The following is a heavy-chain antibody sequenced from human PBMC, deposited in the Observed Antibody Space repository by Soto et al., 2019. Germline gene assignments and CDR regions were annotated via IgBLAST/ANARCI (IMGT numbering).Heavy chain of an antibody. V-gene: IGHV4-30-2*01. Sequence: SETLSLTCDVSGDTISTGGYTWAWIRQPPGKGLEWIGYIYHSGSTYYNPSLKSRVTISVDRSKNQFSLKMNSVTAADTAVYYCARESYYGSGATVVAYWGQGTLVTVSS. CDR2: IYHSGST. D-gene: IGHD3-10*01. CDR1: GDTISTGGYT. J-gene: IGHJ4*02. CDR3: ARESYYGSGATVVAY.